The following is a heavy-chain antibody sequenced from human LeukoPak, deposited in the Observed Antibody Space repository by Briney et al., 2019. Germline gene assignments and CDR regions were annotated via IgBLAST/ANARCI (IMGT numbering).Heavy chain of an antibody. CDR1: GFTFSSYS. V-gene: IGHV3-48*02. Sequence: GGSLRLSCAASGFTFSSYSMNWVRQAPGKGLEWVSYISSSSTIYYADSVKGRFTISRDNAKNSLYLQMNSLRDEDTAVYYCARFPHYYDSSGYSFWGQGILVTVSS. J-gene: IGHJ4*02. CDR3: ARFPHYYDSSGYSF. CDR2: ISSSSTI. D-gene: IGHD3-22*01.